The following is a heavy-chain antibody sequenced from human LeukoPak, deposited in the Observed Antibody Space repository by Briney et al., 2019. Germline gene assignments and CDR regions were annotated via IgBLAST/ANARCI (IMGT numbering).Heavy chain of an antibody. CDR1: GFTFSSYG. CDR3: AKDLARLRYFDWLLLDY. V-gene: IGHV3-30*18. Sequence: GGSLRLSCAASGFTFSSYGMHWVRQAPGKGLDWVAVISYDGSNKYYADSVKGRFTISRDNSKNTLYLQMNSLRAEDTAVYYCAKDLARLRYFDWLLLDYWGQGTLVTVSS. CDR2: ISYDGSNK. D-gene: IGHD3-9*01. J-gene: IGHJ4*02.